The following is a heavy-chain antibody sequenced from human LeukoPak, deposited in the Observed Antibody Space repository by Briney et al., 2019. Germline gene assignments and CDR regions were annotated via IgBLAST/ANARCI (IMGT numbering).Heavy chain of an antibody. CDR3: ARPRRGIWFGDFDP. D-gene: IGHD3-10*01. J-gene: IGHJ5*02. V-gene: IGHV3-30*03. CDR1: GFTFSSYS. CDR2: ISYDGSNK. Sequence: GRSLRLSCAASGFTFSSYSMHWVRQAPGKGLEWVAVISYDGSNKYYADSVKGRFTISRDNSKNTLYLQMNSLRAEDTAVYYCARPRRGIWFGDFDPWGQGTLVTVSS.